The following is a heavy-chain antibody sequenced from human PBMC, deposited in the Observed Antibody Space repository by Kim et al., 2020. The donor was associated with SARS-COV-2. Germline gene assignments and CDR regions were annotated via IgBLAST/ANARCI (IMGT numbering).Heavy chain of an antibody. CDR3: ARASWAQH. J-gene: IGHJ1*01. D-gene: IGHD3-16*01. Sequence: SERYYVDSVKGRFTISRDNAKNSLYLQMNSLRVEDTAVYYCARASWAQHWGQGTLVTVSS. CDR2: SER. V-gene: IGHV3-7*04.